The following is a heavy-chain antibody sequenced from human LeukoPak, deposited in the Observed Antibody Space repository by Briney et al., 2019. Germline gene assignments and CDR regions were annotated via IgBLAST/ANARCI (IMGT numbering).Heavy chain of an antibody. CDR3: ARRFCSDSSGYDGYYFDY. CDR1: GYLFTSYW. Sequence: GASLKISCKGSGYLFTSYWIGWVRPLPGKGLEWMGIIYPDDSDTRYSPSFQGQVTISVDKSISTAYLQWSSLKASDTAMYYCARRFCSDSSGYDGYYFDYWGQGTLVTVSS. D-gene: IGHD3-22*01. J-gene: IGHJ4*02. CDR2: IYPDDSDT. V-gene: IGHV5-51*01.